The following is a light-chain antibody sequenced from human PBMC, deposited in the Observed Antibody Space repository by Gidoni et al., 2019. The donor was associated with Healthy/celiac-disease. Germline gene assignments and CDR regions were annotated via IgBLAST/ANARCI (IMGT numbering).Light chain of an antibody. CDR2: AAS. J-gene: IGKJ2*01. CDR3: QQSYSTSVT. CDR1: QSISSY. V-gene: IGKV1-39*01. Sequence: DIQMTQSPSSLSASVGDRVTITCRASQSISSYLNWYQQKPGKAPKLLIYAASSLQSGVPSRFSGSGSGTDSTLTISSLQPEDFATYYCQQSYSTSVTFGQXTKLEIK.